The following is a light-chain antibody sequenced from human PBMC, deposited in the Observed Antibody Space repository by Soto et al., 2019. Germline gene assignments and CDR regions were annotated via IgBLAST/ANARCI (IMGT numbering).Light chain of an antibody. CDR3: QQLYIFPLT. J-gene: IGKJ5*01. CDR2: AAS. CDR1: QGISSF. Sequence: DIHLTQSPSFLSASVGDRVTITCRASQGISSFLAWYQQKPGKAPNLLMYAASTLQSGVPSRFSGGESGTEYTLTISSLQPEDSATYYCQQLYIFPLTFGLGTRLEIK. V-gene: IGKV1-9*01.